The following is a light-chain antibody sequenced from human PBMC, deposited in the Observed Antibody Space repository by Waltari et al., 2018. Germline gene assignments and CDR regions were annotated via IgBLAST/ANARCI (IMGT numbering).Light chain of an antibody. CDR3: QSYDTSLSVV. Sequence: QSVLTQPPSVSGAPGQRVTISCTGSGSNIGAGSGTPWYQQLPGKAPRLLIYGVNTRPVGVPDRFFGSQSGTSASLAITGLQAEDEGDYYCQSYDTSLSVVFGGGTKLSVL. CDR1: GSNIGAGSG. V-gene: IGLV1-40*01. J-gene: IGLJ2*01. CDR2: GVN.